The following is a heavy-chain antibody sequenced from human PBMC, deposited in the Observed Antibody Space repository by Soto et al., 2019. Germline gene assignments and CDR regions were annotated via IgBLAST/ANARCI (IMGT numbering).Heavy chain of an antibody. J-gene: IGHJ4*02. CDR1: GGSISSGGYS. CDR2: IYYSGST. CDR3: ARQVSGLIGYSNVDY. V-gene: IGHV4-31*03. D-gene: IGHD3-9*01. Sequence: QVQLQESGPGLVKPSQTLSLTCTVSGGSISSGGYSWSWIRQHPGKGLEWIGYIYYSGSTYYNPSHECRVIIRVVPSKYQFSLKLSSVTAADTAVYFCARQVSGLIGYSNVDYWGQGTLVTVSS.